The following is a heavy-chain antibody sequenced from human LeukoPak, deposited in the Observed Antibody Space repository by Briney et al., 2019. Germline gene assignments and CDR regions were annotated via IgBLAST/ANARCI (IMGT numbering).Heavy chain of an antibody. CDR3: ARRTRGGYDILTGYYSYNWFDP. CDR2: INHSGST. V-gene: IGHV4-34*01. Sequence: KPSETLSLTCAVYGGSFSGYYWSWIRQPPGKGLEWIGEINHSGSTNYNPSLKSRVTISVDTSKNQFSLKLSSVTAADTAVYYCARRTRGGYDILTGYYSYNWFDPWGQGTLVTVSS. CDR1: GGSFSGYY. J-gene: IGHJ5*02. D-gene: IGHD3-9*01.